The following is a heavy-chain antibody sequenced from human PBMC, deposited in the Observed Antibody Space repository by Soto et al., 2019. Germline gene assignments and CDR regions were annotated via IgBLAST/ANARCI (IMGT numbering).Heavy chain of an antibody. Sequence: SVKVSCKASGGTFSSYAISWVRQAPGQGLEWMGGIIPIFGTANYAQKFQGRVTITADESTSTAYMELSSLRSEDTAVYYCARDRAALVVVPAAIEAYYYGMDVWGQATTVTVSS. CDR1: GGTFSSYA. V-gene: IGHV1-69*13. CDR2: IIPIFGTA. J-gene: IGHJ6*02. D-gene: IGHD2-2*01. CDR3: ARDRAALVVVPAAIEAYYYGMDV.